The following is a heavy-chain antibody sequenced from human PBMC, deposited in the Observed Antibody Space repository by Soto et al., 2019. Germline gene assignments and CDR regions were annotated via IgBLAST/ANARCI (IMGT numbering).Heavy chain of an antibody. CDR2: IKNKVDGGTA. Sequence: EVHLVESGGDLVKPGGCLRLSCAASGINFPNAWMSWVRQAPGKGLEWVGRIKNKVDGGTADYAAPVRGRFTISRDDSRNTLFLQMSNLEYGDTAVYYCTTDPGDYEDFWGQGTLVTVSS. D-gene: IGHD4-17*01. CDR3: TTDPGDYEDF. V-gene: IGHV3-15*01. J-gene: IGHJ4*02. CDR1: GINFPNAW.